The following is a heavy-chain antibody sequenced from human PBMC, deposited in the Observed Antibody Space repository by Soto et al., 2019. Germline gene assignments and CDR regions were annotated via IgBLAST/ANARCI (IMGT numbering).Heavy chain of an antibody. CDR2: IWYDGSNK. Sequence: GGSLRLSCAASGFTFSSYGMHWVRQAPGKGLEWVAVIWYDGSNKYYADSVKGRFTISRDNSKKKLYLQMNSLRAEDTAVYYCAREVTYGDLRGVDYYYYYMDVWGKGTTVTVSS. CDR3: AREVTYGDLRGVDYYYYYMDV. J-gene: IGHJ6*03. D-gene: IGHD4-17*01. V-gene: IGHV3-33*01. CDR1: GFTFSSYG.